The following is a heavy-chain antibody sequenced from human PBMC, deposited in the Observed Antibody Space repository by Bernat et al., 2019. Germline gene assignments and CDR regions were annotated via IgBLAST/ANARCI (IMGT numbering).Heavy chain of an antibody. J-gene: IGHJ4*02. D-gene: IGHD6-13*01. CDR1: GFTVSTNY. V-gene: IGHV3-53*01. CDR2: IYSGST. Sequence: EVQLVESGGGLIQPGGSLRLSCAASGFTVSTNYMTWVRQAPGKGLEWVSVIYSGSTFYADSVEGRFTISRDKDMLYLQMNSRRAEDTAVYYCASRPPLASSTHRNSWPLDYWGQGTLVTVSS. CDR3: ASRPPLASSTHRNSWPLDY.